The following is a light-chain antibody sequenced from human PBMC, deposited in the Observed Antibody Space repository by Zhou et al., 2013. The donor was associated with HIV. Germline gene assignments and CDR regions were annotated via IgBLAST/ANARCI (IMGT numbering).Light chain of an antibody. CDR1: QSVSSSY. CDR3: QQRYDWPPIT. Sequence: EIVLTQSPGTLSLSPGERATLSCRASQSVSSSYLAWYQQKPGQAPRLLIYGASRRATGVPDRFGGGGSGTDFTLTITSLEPEDFAVYYCQQRYDWPPITFGPGTKVELK. V-gene: IGKV3D-20*02. J-gene: IGKJ3*01. CDR2: GAS.